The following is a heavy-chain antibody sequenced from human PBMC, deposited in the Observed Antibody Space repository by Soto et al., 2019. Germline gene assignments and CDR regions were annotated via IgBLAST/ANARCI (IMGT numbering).Heavy chain of an antibody. CDR2: IIPIFGTA. Sequence: QVQLVQSGAEVKKPGSSVKVSCKASGGTFSSYAISWVRQAPGQGREWMGGIIPIFGTANYAQKFLGRVTITAEEATNAVYGELSSLRSEDTAVYYGARRMRKYLFGMDVWGQGT. J-gene: IGHJ6*02. D-gene: IGHD2-2*01. V-gene: IGHV1-69*01. CDR3: ARRMRKYLFGMDV. CDR1: GGTFSSYA.